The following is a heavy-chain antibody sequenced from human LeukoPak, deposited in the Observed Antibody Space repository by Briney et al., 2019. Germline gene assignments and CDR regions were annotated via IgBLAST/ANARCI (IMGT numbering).Heavy chain of an antibody. CDR2: IYYNGFT. D-gene: IGHD3/OR15-3a*01. CDR1: GASISSTSHY. V-gene: IGHV4-39*01. J-gene: IGHJ3*02. CDR3: ARRDWDGAFDI. Sequence: SETLSLTCTVSGASISSTSHYWGWIRQSPGKGLEWIANIYYNGFTYYNPSLKRRVTISVDTSKNQFSLRLSSVTAADTAVYYCARRDWDGAFDIWGQGTMLTVSS.